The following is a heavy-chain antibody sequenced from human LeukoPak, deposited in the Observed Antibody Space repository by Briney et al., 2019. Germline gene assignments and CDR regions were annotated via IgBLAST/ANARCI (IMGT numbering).Heavy chain of an antibody. CDR2: ISAYNGNT. J-gene: IGHJ4*02. CDR3: ARADTMVRGVIRFDY. D-gene: IGHD3-10*01. CDR1: GYTFTSYG. Sequence: AASVKVSCKASGYTFTSYGISWVRQAPGQGLEWMGWISAYNGNTNYAQKLQGRVTMTTDTSTSTAYMELRSLRSDDTAVYYCARADTMVRGVIRFDYWGQGTLVTVSS. V-gene: IGHV1-18*01.